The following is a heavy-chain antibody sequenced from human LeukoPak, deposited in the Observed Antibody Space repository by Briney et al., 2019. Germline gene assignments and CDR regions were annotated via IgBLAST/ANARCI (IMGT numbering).Heavy chain of an antibody. J-gene: IGHJ4*02. CDR1: DYTFNSYD. D-gene: IGHD3-16*01. Sequence: ASVKVSCKASDYTFNSYDISWVRQAPGQGPEWMGLICAYNGNTNYAQKPQGRVTMTTATSTSTGYMELRSLRSDDTAVYYCARDQGGSYYYYWGQGTLVTVSS. V-gene: IGHV1-18*01. CDR3: ARDQGGSYYYY. CDR2: ICAYNGNT.